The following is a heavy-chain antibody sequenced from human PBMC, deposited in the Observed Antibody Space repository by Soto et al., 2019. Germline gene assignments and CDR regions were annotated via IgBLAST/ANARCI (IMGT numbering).Heavy chain of an antibody. V-gene: IGHV1-18*01. CDR1: GHISTNFG. J-gene: IGHJ5*02. Sequence: VQVVQSGAEVKRSGASVKVSCRASGHISTNFGIRWLRQAPGRGPEWLGWISVHNGKTEYVEHIQGRMTMTADPSTSTVYLELRSLRSDDTATYYCARELGILTSMGWFDAWGQGTQVIVSS. CDR3: ARELGILTSMGWFDA. D-gene: IGHD3-9*01. CDR2: ISVHNGKT.